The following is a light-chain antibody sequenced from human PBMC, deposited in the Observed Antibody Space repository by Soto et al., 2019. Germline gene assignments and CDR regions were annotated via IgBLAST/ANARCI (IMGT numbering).Light chain of an antibody. CDR3: NSYTSSSTVV. Sequence: QSALTQPASVSGSPGQSITISCTGTSSDVGGYNYVSWYQQHPGKAPKLMIYDVSNRPSGVSNRFSGSKSGNTASLTISGLKAEDEADYYCNSYTSSSTVVFGGGTKLTVL. CDR1: SSDVGGYNY. J-gene: IGLJ2*01. V-gene: IGLV2-14*03. CDR2: DVS.